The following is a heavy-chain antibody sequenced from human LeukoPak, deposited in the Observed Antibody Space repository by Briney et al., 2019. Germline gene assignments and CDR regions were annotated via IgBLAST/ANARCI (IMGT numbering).Heavy chain of an antibody. Sequence: GGSLRLSCAASGFTFSSYAMSWVRQAPGKGLEWVANIKEDGSLKYYADSVKGRFTISRDNAENSLSLQLNTLRAEDTAVYYCATQSYGLFQYWGQGTLVTVSS. V-gene: IGHV3-7*03. J-gene: IGHJ4*02. CDR2: IKEDGSLK. CDR3: ATQSYGLFQY. D-gene: IGHD4-17*01. CDR1: GFTFSSYA.